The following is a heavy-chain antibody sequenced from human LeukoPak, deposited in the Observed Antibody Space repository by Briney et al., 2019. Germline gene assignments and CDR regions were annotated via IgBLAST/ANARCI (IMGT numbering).Heavy chain of an antibody. Sequence: SETLSLTCAVYGGSFSGYYWSWIRQPPGKGLEWIGEINHSGSTNYNPSLKSRVTISVDTSKNQFSLKLSSVTAADTAVYYCARLDYCSSTRCYYYYGMDVWGQGTTVTVSS. CDR1: GGSFSGYY. CDR3: ARLDYCSSTRCYYYYGMDV. CDR2: INHSGST. J-gene: IGHJ6*02. V-gene: IGHV4-34*01. D-gene: IGHD2-2*01.